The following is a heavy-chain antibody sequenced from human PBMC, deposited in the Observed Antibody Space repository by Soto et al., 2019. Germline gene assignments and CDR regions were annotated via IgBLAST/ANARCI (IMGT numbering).Heavy chain of an antibody. D-gene: IGHD3-3*01. Sequence: SGPTLVNPTQTLTLTCTFSGFSLSTSGVGVGWIRQPPGKALEWLALIYWDDDKRYSPSLKSRLTITKDTSKNQVVLTMTNMDPVDTATYYCAHRRAHWYYDFWSVPNFDYWGQGTLVTVSS. V-gene: IGHV2-5*02. CDR3: AHRRAHWYYDFWSVPNFDY. CDR2: IYWDDDK. CDR1: GFSLSTSGVG. J-gene: IGHJ4*02.